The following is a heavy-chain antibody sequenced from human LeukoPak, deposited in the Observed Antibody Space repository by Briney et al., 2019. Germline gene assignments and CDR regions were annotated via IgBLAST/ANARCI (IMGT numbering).Heavy chain of an antibody. J-gene: IGHJ4*02. Sequence: GGSLRLSCAASGFTSSSYAMSRVRQAPGKGLEWVSAISGSGGSTYYADSVKGRFTISRDNSKNTLYLQMNSLRAEDTAVYYCAKDGYYGSGPPDYWGQGTLVTVSS. D-gene: IGHD3-10*01. CDR1: GFTSSSYA. CDR2: ISGSGGST. CDR3: AKDGYYGSGPPDY. V-gene: IGHV3-23*01.